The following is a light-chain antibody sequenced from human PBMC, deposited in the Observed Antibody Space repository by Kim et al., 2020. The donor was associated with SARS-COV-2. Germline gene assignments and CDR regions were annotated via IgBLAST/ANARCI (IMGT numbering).Light chain of an antibody. CDR2: VSSEGRH. CDR3: KTWDTGIRV. J-gene: IGLJ3*02. Sequence: ASVKLTGTLSSGHSSNAIAGHQQKPEKGPRYLMKVSSEGRHTKGDGIPVRFAGSSSGADSYLTIASRQSDDEADYYCKTWDTGIRVSGGGTKLTVL. V-gene: IGLV4-69*01. CDR1: SGHSSNA.